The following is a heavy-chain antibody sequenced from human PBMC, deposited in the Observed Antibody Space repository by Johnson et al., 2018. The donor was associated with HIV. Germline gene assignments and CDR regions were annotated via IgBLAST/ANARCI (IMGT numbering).Heavy chain of an antibody. CDR3: ATGASSTWSLGALDI. V-gene: IGHV3-72*01. CDR2: TRNKAHSYTT. J-gene: IGHJ3*02. Sequence: MLLVESGGGLVKPGGSLRLSCAVSGFTFSDYYMDWVRQAPGKGLEWVGRTRNKAHSYTTEYAASVKGRFTISRDDSKNSLYLQMNSLKSEDTAVYYCATGASSTWSLGALDIWGQGTMVTVSS. D-gene: IGHD6-13*01. CDR1: GFTFSDYY.